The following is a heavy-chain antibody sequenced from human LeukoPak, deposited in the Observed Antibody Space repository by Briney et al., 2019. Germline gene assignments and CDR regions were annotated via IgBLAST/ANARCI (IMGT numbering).Heavy chain of an antibody. Sequence: SETLSLTCTVSGDSISGSSYYWGWIRQPPGKGLEWIGSIYYSGSTYYNPSLKSRVTISVDTSKNQLSLKLSSVTAADTAVYFCARHVTHSGWYDYWGQGTLVTVSS. CDR3: ARHVTHSGWYDY. CDR1: GDSISGSSYY. D-gene: IGHD6-19*01. CDR2: IYYSGST. V-gene: IGHV4-39*01. J-gene: IGHJ4*02.